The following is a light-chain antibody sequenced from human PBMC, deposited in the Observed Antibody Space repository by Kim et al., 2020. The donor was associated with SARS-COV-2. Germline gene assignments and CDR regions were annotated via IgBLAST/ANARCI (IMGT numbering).Light chain of an antibody. CDR1: KLGDKY. J-gene: IGLJ2*01. CDR2: QDS. V-gene: IGLV3-1*01. Sequence: SVSPGQTASITCSGDKLGDKYACWYQQKPGQSPVLVIYQDSKRPLGIPERFSGSNSGNTATLTISGTQAMDEADYYCQAWDSSIVVFGGGTQLTVL. CDR3: QAWDSSIVV.